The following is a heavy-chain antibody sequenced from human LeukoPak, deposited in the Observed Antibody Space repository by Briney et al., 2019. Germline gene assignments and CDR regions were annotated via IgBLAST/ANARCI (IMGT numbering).Heavy chain of an antibody. D-gene: IGHD6-13*01. V-gene: IGHV1-24*01. CDR2: FDPEDGET. J-gene: IGHJ4*02. Sequence: ASVKVSCKVSGYTLTELSMHWVRQAPGKGLEWMGGFDPEDGETIYAQKFQGRVTMTTDTSTSTAYMELRSLRSDDTAVYYCARAPGQLVPFDYWGQGTLVTVSS. CDR1: GYTLTELS. CDR3: ARAPGQLVPFDY.